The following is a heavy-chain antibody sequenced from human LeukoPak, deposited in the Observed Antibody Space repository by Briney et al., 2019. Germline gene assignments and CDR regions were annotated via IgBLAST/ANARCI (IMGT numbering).Heavy chain of an antibody. V-gene: IGHV3-23*01. CDR1: GFTFSSYA. J-gene: IGHJ4*02. Sequence: PGGSLRLSCAASGFTFSSYAMSWVRQAPGKGLEWVSAISGSGGSTYYADSVKGRFTISRDNSKNTLYLQMNSLRAEGTAVYYCAKFLGRQWLVHFDYWGQGTLVTVSS. CDR3: AKFLGRQWLVHFDY. CDR2: ISGSGGST. D-gene: IGHD6-19*01.